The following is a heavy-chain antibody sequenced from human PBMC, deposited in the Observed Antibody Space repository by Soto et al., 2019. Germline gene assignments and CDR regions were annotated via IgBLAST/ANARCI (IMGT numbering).Heavy chain of an antibody. D-gene: IGHD1-26*01. Sequence: GGSLRLSCAASGFTFSNAWMSWVRQAPGKGLEWVGCIKSKTDGGTTDYAAPVKGRFTISRDDSKNTLYLQMNSLKTEDTAVYYCTRAVGAIAYWGQGTLVTVSS. V-gene: IGHV3-15*01. J-gene: IGHJ4*02. CDR3: TRAVGAIAY. CDR2: IKSKTDGGTT. CDR1: GFTFSNAW.